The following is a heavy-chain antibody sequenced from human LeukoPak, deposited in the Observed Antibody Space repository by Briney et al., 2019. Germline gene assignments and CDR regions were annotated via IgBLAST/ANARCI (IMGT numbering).Heavy chain of an antibody. CDR2: IYYSGST. J-gene: IGHJ4*02. Sequence: PSETLSLTCTVSGGSISSGGYYWRWIRQHPGKGLEWIGYIYYSGSTYYNPSLKSRVTISVDTSKNQFSLKLSSVTAADTAVYYCARGNTEYSSSYLDYWGQGTLVTVSS. V-gene: IGHV4-31*03. CDR3: ARGNTEYSSSYLDY. D-gene: IGHD6-6*01. CDR1: GGSISSGGYY.